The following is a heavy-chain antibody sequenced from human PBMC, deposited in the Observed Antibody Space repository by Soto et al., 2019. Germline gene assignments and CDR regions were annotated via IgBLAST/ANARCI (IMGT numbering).Heavy chain of an antibody. D-gene: IGHD1-1*01. V-gene: IGHV4-59*01. J-gene: IGHJ6*02. CDR1: GGSISSYY. Sequence: SETLSLTXTVSGGSISSYYWSWIRQPPGKGLEWIGYIYYSGSTNYNPSLKSRVTISVDTSKNQFSLKLSSVTAADTAVYYCARMEGLNYYYGMDVWGQGTTVTVSS. CDR3: ARMEGLNYYYGMDV. CDR2: IYYSGST.